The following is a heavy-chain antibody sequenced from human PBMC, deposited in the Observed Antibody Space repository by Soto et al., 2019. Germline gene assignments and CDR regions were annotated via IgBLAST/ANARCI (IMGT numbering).Heavy chain of an antibody. Sequence: GGSLRLSSAASGFTFSSYGMHWVRQAPGKGLEWVAVISYDGSNKYYADSVKGRFTISRDNSKNTLYLQMNSLRAEDTAVYYCAKDERGYSYGCLDYWGQGTLVTVSS. CDR1: GFTFSSYG. CDR3: AKDERGYSYGCLDY. J-gene: IGHJ4*02. D-gene: IGHD5-18*01. V-gene: IGHV3-30*18. CDR2: ISYDGSNK.